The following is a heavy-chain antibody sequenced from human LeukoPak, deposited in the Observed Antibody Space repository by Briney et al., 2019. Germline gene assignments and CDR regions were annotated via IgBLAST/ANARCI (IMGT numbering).Heavy chain of an antibody. CDR3: ARGRYSGTYLSYFDY. Sequence: GSSLMTSCKGSGYSFTSFWIAWVRQMPGQGLEWMGIIYPGDSDTRYSPSFEGQVTFSADKSISTAYLQWSSLKASDTAMYYCARGRYSGTYLSYFDYWAQGTLVTVSS. CDR1: GYSFTSFW. CDR2: IYPGDSDT. V-gene: IGHV5-51*01. D-gene: IGHD1-26*01. J-gene: IGHJ4*02.